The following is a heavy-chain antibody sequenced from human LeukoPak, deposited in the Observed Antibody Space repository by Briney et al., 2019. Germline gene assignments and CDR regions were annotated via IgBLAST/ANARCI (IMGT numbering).Heavy chain of an antibody. Sequence: GGSLRLSCAASGFTFSSYSMNWVRQAPGKGLEWVSAISSSGDTTYYADSVKGRFTISRDNSKNTLYLEVISLTAEDTAVYYCAKDDAWLRFGEWSQGTLVTVSS. CDR3: AKDDAWLRFGE. J-gene: IGHJ4*02. CDR1: GFTFSSYS. D-gene: IGHD3-10*01. V-gene: IGHV3-23*01. CDR2: ISSSGDTT.